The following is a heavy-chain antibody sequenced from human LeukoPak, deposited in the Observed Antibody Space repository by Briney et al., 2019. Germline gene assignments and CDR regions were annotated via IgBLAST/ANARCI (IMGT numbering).Heavy chain of an antibody. Sequence: PSETLSLTCTVSGGSISSGTYYWSWIRQHPGKDLEWIGYAHYSGKTYYNPSLKSRVTISVDTSENQFSLWLSSVTAADTAVYYCARGRGYDFDAFDIWGQGTMVTVSS. J-gene: IGHJ3*02. CDR1: GGSISSGTYY. V-gene: IGHV4-31*03. CDR3: ARGRGYDFDAFDI. CDR2: AHYSGKT. D-gene: IGHD5-12*01.